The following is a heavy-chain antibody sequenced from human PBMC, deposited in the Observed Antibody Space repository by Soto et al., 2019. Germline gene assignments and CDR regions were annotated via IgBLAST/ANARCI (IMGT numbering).Heavy chain of an antibody. V-gene: IGHV1-69*08. J-gene: IGHJ4*02. CDR3: AREVCYYDSSGYPHFDY. CDR1: GGTFSSYT. D-gene: IGHD3-22*01. Sequence: QVQLVQSGAEVKKPGSSVKVSCKASGGTFSSYTISWVRQAPGQGLEWMGRIIPILGIANYAQKFQGRVTITADKSTSTAYMELSSLRSEDTAVYYCAREVCYYDSSGYPHFDYWGQGTLVTVSS. CDR2: IIPILGIA.